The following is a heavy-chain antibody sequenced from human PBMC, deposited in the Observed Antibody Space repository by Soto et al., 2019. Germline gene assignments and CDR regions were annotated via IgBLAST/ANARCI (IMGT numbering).Heavy chain of an antibody. J-gene: IGHJ5*02. CDR2: IYYSGSA. V-gene: IGHV4-39*01. CDR3: ATHTWFRELGYNWFDT. D-gene: IGHD3-10*01. Sequence: SETMCVRWSVAGGSLGGNGCCWGWIHPPPGKGLEWIESIYYSGSAYSSPSLKSRVSVSIDTSKNQFSLKLNSVTAADTAVYYCATHTWFRELGYNWFDTWGPGTLVTVSS. CDR1: GGSLGGNGCC.